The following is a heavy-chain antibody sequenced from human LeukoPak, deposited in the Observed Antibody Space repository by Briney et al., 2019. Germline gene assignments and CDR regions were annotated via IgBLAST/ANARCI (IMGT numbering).Heavy chain of an antibody. V-gene: IGHV3-53*01. CDR1: GFTVSSND. Sequence: GGSLRLSCAASGFTVSSNDMSWVRQAPGKGLECISVIYSSGSTDYADSVKGRLTISRDNSKNTLYLQMNSLRAEDTAVYYCARNAMVRGVIDAFDIWGQGTMVTVSS. D-gene: IGHD3-10*01. CDR3: ARNAMVRGVIDAFDI. CDR2: IYSSGST. J-gene: IGHJ3*02.